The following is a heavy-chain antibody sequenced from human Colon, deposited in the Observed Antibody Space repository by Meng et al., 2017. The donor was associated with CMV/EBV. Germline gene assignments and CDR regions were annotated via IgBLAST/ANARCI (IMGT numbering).Heavy chain of an antibody. CDR2: ISGSGGST. CDR1: GFTFSSYA. J-gene: IGHJ4*02. CDR3: AKQRTSGYYDY. Sequence: SCAASGFTFSSYAMRWVRQAPGKGLEWVSAISGSGGSTYYADSVKGRFTISRDNSKNTLYLQMNSLRAEDTAVYYCAKQRTSGYYDYWGQGTLVTVSS. V-gene: IGHV3-23*01. D-gene: IGHD3-22*01.